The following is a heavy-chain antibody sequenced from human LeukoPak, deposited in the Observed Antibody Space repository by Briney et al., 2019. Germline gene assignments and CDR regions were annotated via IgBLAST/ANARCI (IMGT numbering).Heavy chain of an antibody. CDR1: GFTFSDYY. CDR3: ARDSGNYLDAFDI. D-gene: IGHD1-7*01. CDR2: ISSSGSTI. V-gene: IGHV3-11*04. J-gene: IGHJ3*02. Sequence: GGSLRLSCAASGFTFSDYYMSWIRQAPGKGLEWVSYISSSGSTIYYADSVKGRFAISRDNAKNSLYLQMNSLRAEDTAVYYCARDSGNYLDAFDIWGQGTMVTVSS.